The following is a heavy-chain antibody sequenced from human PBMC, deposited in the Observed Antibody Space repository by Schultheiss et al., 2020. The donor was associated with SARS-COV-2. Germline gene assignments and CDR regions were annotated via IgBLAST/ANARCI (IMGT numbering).Heavy chain of an antibody. CDR3: ASETYCGGDCYSDAFDI. CDR2: IYYSGST. CDR1: GGSISSYY. Sequence: SETLSLTCTVSGGSISSYYWSWIRQPPGKGLEWIGSIYYSGSTYYNPSLKSRVTISVDTSKNQFSLKLSSVTAADTAVYYCASETYCGGDCYSDAFDIWGQGTMVTVSS. J-gene: IGHJ3*02. V-gene: IGHV4-39*01. D-gene: IGHD2-21*02.